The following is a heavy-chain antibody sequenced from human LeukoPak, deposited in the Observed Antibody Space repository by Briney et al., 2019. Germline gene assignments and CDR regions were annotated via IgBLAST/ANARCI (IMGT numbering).Heavy chain of an antibody. CDR1: GFAFSSYA. D-gene: IGHD2-2*01. V-gene: IGHV3-23*01. CDR2: ISGSGGST. J-gene: IGHJ4*02. Sequence: GGSLRLSCAASGFAFSSYAMSWIRQAPGKGLEWVSAISGSGGSTYYADSVKGRFTISRDNSKNTLYLQMNSLRAEDTAVYYCAKDLLSKGLFDYWGQGTLVTVSS. CDR3: AKDLLSKGLFDY.